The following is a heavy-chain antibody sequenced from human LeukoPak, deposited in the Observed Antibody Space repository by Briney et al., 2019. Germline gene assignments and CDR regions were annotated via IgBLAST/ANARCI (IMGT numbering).Heavy chain of an antibody. V-gene: IGHV1-8*01. D-gene: IGHD2-21*02. J-gene: IGHJ4*02. CDR1: GYTFTSYD. Sequence: GASVKVSCKASGYTFTSYDINWVRQATGQGLEWMGWMNPNSGNTGYAQTFQGRVTMTRNTSISTAYMEMNSLTSEDTAVYYCARKGKVTAGMYYFDYWGQGTLVTVSS. CDR2: MNPNSGNT. CDR3: ARKGKVTAGMYYFDY.